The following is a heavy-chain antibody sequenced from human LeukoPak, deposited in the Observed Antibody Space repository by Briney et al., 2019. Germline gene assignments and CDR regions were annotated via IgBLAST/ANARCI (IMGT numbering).Heavy chain of an antibody. J-gene: IGHJ4*02. D-gene: IGHD1-26*01. Sequence: SETPSLTCAVSGGSISSGGYSWSWIRQPPGKGLEWIGYIYHSGSTYYNPSLKSRVTISVDRSKNQFSLRLSSVTAADTAVYYCARLLRRLGYFDYWGQGTLVTVSS. V-gene: IGHV4-30-2*01. CDR2: IYHSGST. CDR3: ARLLRRLGYFDY. CDR1: GGSISSGGYS.